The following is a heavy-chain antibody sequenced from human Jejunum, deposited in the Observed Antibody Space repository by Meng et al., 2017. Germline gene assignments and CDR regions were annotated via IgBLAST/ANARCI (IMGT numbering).Heavy chain of an antibody. J-gene: IGHJ4*02. D-gene: IGHD5-18*01. CDR3: VKALGYTYGYYF. Sequence: QVHLVEFGGDLVKPGGSLCLACAASGFTLSDSYMSWIRQAPGKGLEWVSYISSSGTTIYYADSVKGRFTISRDNAKNSLYLQMTSLRAEDTAIYYCVKALGYTYGYYFWGQGTLVTVSS. CDR2: ISSSGTTI. V-gene: IGHV3-11*01. CDR1: GFTLSDSY.